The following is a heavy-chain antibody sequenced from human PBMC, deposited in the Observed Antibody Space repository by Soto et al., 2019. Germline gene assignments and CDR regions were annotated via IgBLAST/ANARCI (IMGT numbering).Heavy chain of an antibody. V-gene: IGHV3-23*01. CDR1: GFTFSSYA. J-gene: IGHJ1*01. CDR3: AKDYCYGSGSYYAPEDYFQH. D-gene: IGHD3-10*01. CDR2: ISGSGGST. Sequence: PGGSLRLSCAASGFTFSSYAMSWVRQAPGKGLEWVSAISGSGGSTYYADSVKGRFTISRDNSKNTLYLQMNSLRAEDTAVYYYAKDYCYGSGSYYAPEDYFQHWGQGTLVTVSS.